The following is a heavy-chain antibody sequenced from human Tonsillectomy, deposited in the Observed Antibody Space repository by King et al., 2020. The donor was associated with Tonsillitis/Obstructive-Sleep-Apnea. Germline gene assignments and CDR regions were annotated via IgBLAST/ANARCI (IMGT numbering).Heavy chain of an antibody. J-gene: IGHJ3*01. CDR3: THLKREVTNIGDGFDF. CDR2: IYWDDDK. CDR1: GFSLSTSGVG. V-gene: IGHV2-5*02. D-gene: IGHD2/OR15-2a*01. Sequence: TLQESGPTLVKPTQTLTLTCTFSGFSLSTSGVGVGWIRQPPGKALEWLALIYWDDDKRYSPSLKSRLTISKDTSKNQVVLTMTNMDPVDTGTYYCTHLKREVTNIGDGFDFWGQGKMVTVSS.